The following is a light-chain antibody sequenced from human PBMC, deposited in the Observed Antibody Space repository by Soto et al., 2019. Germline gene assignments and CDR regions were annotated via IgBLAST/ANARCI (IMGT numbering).Light chain of an antibody. CDR2: DVN. Sequence: QSALTQPASVSGSPGQSITISCTGTSSDVGGYNYVSWYQQDPGKAPKLMIYDVNNRPSGVSNRFPGSKSGNTASLTISGLQAEDEAYYYCSSYTSSSTLAVFGGGTKLTVL. CDR1: SSDVGGYNY. J-gene: IGLJ2*01. V-gene: IGLV2-14*01. CDR3: SSYTSSSTLAV.